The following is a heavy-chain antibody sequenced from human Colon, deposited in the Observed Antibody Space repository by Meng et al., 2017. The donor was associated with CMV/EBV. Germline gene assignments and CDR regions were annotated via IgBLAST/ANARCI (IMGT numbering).Heavy chain of an antibody. J-gene: IGHJ5*02. CDR2: ISPYRGDT. CDR3: AREGVGRWFDP. Sequence: ASVKVSCKASGYSFRNYAISWVRLAPGQGLEWMGWISPYRGDTNYAQKFQGRVIMSTDTPTSTAYMELRSLRPDDTAVYYCAREGVGRWFDPWGQGTLVTVS. CDR1: GYSFRNYA. V-gene: IGHV1-18*01.